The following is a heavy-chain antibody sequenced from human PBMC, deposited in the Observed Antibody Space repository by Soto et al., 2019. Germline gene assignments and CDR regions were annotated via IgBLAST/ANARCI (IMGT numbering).Heavy chain of an antibody. Sequence: PGGSLRLSCAASGFTFSSYAMNWVRQAPGKGLEWVSAISGSGGSTYYADSVKGRFTISRDNSKNTLYLQMNSLRAEDTAVYYCAKATGIAVAGTPFDYWGQGTLVTVSS. D-gene: IGHD6-19*01. V-gene: IGHV3-23*01. J-gene: IGHJ4*02. CDR1: GFTFSSYA. CDR2: ISGSGGST. CDR3: AKATGIAVAGTPFDY.